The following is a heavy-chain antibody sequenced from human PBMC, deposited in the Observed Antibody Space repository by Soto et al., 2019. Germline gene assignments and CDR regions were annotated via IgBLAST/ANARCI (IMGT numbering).Heavy chain of an antibody. CDR1: GFRFSDYG. J-gene: IGHJ4*02. CDR3: ARGDMARDGSDL. Sequence: QVRLEESGGGVVQPGGSLRLSCAASGFRFSDYGMHWVRQAPGKGLEWVAVISYDGSYEYYADSVKGRFTISRDNSKNTVFLQMTSVREEDTAVFYCARGDMARDGSDLWGLGTLVTVSS. V-gene: IGHV3-30*03. CDR2: ISYDGSYE. D-gene: IGHD5-12*01.